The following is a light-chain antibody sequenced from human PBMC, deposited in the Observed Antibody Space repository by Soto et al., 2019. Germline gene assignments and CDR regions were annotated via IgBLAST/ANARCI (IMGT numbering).Light chain of an antibody. V-gene: IGKV1-5*03. CDR2: KAS. CDR3: QHYNSYPLT. Sequence: DIQMTQSPSTLSASVGDRVTITCRAGQSISSWLAWYQQKPGKAPKLLIYKASNLESGVPSRFSGSGSGTEFTLTISSLQPDDFATYHCQHYNSYPLTFGGGTKV. J-gene: IGKJ4*01. CDR1: QSISSW.